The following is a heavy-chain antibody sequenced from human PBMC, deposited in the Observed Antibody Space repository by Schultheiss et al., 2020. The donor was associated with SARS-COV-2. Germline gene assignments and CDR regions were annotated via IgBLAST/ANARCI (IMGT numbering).Heavy chain of an antibody. CDR2: INHSGST. CDR1: GGSFSGHY. J-gene: IGHJ6*02. CDR3: AIVYSSSSGAGKGYYYYYYGMDV. V-gene: IGHV4-34*01. Sequence: SETLSLTCAVYGGSFSGHYWSWIRQPPGKGLEWIGEINHSGSTNYNPSLKSRVTISVDTSKNQFSLKLSSVTAADTAVYYCAIVYSSSSGAGKGYYYYYYGMDVWGQGTTVTVSS. D-gene: IGHD6-6*01.